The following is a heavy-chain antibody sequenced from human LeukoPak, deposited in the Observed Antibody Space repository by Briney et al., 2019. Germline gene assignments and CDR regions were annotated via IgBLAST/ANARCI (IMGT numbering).Heavy chain of an antibody. V-gene: IGHV3-21*01. CDR3: ASPLYSSSWYGSNYYYYGMDV. D-gene: IGHD6-13*01. Sequence: KPGGSLRLSCAASGFTFGNYALNWVRQAPGKGLEWVSSISSSSSYIYYADSVRGRFTISRDNAKNSLYLQMNSLRAEDTAVYYCASPLYSSSWYGSNYYYYGMDVWGQGTTVTVSS. CDR1: GFTFGNYA. J-gene: IGHJ6*02. CDR2: ISSSSSYI.